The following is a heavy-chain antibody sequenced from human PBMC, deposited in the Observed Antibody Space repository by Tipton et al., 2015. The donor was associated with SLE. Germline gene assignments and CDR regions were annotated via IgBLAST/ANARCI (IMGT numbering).Heavy chain of an antibody. V-gene: IGHV4-59*11. CDR1: GGSISSHY. D-gene: IGHD6-13*01. CDR2: IYYSGDT. Sequence: LRLSCTVSGGSISSHYWSWIRQPPGKGLEWIGYIYYSGDTNYNPSLKSRVTISVDTSKNQFSLKLSSVTAADTAVYYCARAPGSSSWYRWFDPWGQGTLVTVSS. CDR3: ARAPGSSSWYRWFDP. J-gene: IGHJ5*02.